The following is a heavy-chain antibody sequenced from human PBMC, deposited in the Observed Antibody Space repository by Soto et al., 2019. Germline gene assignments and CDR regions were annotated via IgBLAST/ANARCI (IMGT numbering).Heavy chain of an antibody. D-gene: IGHD3-10*02. J-gene: IGHJ5*02. CDR3: AGVNVTHDL. V-gene: IGHV4-39*01. CDR1: GGSVNTYNLF. CDR2: IHYGGNA. Sequence: SDTLSLTCTVSGGSVNTYNLFWAWVRQPPGKGLEWIASIHYGGNAYYSPSLTTRVTISRDTSKNRVSLELRSGTAADTAVYYCAGVNVTHDLWGQGTQVTVSA.